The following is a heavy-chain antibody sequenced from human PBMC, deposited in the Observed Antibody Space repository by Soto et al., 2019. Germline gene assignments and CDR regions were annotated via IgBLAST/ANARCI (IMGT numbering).Heavy chain of an antibody. CDR3: AKKGLGSLATYCTTGDCHYAFDV. Sequence: EVQLLESGGGLVRPGGSLRLSCAASGFTFYNYAMNWVRQAPGKGLEWVSTISGGGDGTYYADSVKGRFTISRDYSRNTVYLQMICMRAEDTAVYYCAKKGLGSLATYCTTGDCHYAFDVWGQGTLVTVSS. V-gene: IGHV3-23*01. CDR1: GFTFYNYA. D-gene: IGHD2-8*01. J-gene: IGHJ3*01. CDR2: ISGGGDGT.